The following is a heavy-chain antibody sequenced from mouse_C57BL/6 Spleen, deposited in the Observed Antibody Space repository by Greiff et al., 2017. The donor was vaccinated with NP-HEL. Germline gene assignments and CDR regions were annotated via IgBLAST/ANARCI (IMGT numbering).Heavy chain of an antibody. Sequence: VQLQQPGAELVMPGASVKLSCKASGYTFTSYWMHWVKQRPGQGLEWIGEIDPSDSYTNYNQKFKGKSTLTVDKSSSTAYMQLSSLTSEDSAVYYCARRDYGSSYGAWFAYWGQGTLVTVSA. CDR1: GYTFTSYW. J-gene: IGHJ3*01. D-gene: IGHD1-1*01. V-gene: IGHV1-69*01. CDR3: ARRDYGSSYGAWFAY. CDR2: IDPSDSYT.